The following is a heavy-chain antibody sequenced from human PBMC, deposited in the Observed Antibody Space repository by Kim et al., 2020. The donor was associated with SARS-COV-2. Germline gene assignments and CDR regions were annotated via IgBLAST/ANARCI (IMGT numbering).Heavy chain of an antibody. Sequence: SETLSLTCIVSGGSISSGGYYWSWIRQHPGKGLEWIGYIYYSGSTYYNPSLKSRVTISIDTSKNQFSLKLSAVTAADTAVYYCARAARRLFVIFGVVDAFDIWGQGKMVTVSS. CDR2: IYYSGST. J-gene: IGHJ3*02. V-gene: IGHV4-31*03. CDR1: GGSISSGGYY. CDR3: ARAARRLFVIFGVVDAFDI. D-gene: IGHD3-3*01.